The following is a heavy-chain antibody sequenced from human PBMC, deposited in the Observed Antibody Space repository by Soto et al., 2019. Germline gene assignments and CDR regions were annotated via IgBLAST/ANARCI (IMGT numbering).Heavy chain of an antibody. CDR1: GGSISSSNW. Sequence: SETLSLTCAVSGGSISSSNWWTWVRQPPGKGLEWIGEIYHSGSTNYNPSLKSRVTISVDKSKNQFSLKLTSVTAADTAVYYCARHVSPPGVVITLYYFAYWGQGILVTVSS. CDR2: IYHSGST. V-gene: IGHV4-4*02. J-gene: IGHJ4*02. D-gene: IGHD3-3*01. CDR3: ARHVSPPGVVITLYYFAY.